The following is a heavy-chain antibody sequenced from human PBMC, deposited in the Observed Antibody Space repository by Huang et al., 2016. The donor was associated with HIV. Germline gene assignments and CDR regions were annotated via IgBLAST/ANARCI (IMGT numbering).Heavy chain of an antibody. CDR2: IAYDGSYQ. CDR1: GFTFSNYG. D-gene: IGHD5-12*01. Sequence: QVQLVESGGGVVQPGRSLRLSCAASGFTFSNYGVHWVRHAPSKWLEWVAAIAYDGSYQYYSDSVKGRFTISRDDSQNTLYLQMSSLRAEDTAVYFCAKDREDSAYQLDYWGQGTRVTVSS. CDR3: AKDREDSAYQLDY. J-gene: IGHJ4*02. V-gene: IGHV3-30*18.